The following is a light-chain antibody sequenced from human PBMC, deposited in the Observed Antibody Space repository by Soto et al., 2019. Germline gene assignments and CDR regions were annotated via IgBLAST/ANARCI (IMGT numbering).Light chain of an antibody. CDR1: SSDVGGYNY. Sequence: QPVLTQPASVSGSLGQSITISCTGTSSDVGGYNYVSWYQQHPGKAPKLMIYDVSNRPSGVSNRFSGSKSGNTASLTISGLQAEDEADYYCCSYTSSRTPLFGRGTKLTVL. CDR2: DVS. CDR3: CSYTSSRTPL. V-gene: IGLV2-14*01. J-gene: IGLJ2*01.